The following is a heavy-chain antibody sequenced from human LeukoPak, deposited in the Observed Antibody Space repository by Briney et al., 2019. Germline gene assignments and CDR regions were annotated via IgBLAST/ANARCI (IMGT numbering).Heavy chain of an antibody. CDR3: ATSYCSSTSCYMEATFDY. CDR1: GYTLTELS. CDR2: FDPGDGET. V-gene: IGHV1-24*01. Sequence: ASVKVSCKVSGYTLTELSMHWVRQAPGKGLEWMGGFDPGDGETIYAQKFQGRVTMTEDTSTDTAYMELSSLRSEDTAVYYCATSYCSSTSCYMEATFDYWGQGTLVTVSS. J-gene: IGHJ4*02. D-gene: IGHD2-2*01.